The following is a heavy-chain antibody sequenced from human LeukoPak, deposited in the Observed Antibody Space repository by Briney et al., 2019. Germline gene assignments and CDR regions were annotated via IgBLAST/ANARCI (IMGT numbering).Heavy chain of an antibody. CDR2: IIPILGIA. Sequence: SVKVSCKASGGTFSSYAISWVRQAPGQGLEWMGRIIPILGIANYAQKFQGRVTITADESTSTAYMELSSLRSEDTAVYYCASSTGTNPNWFDPWGQGTLVTVSS. V-gene: IGHV1-69*04. D-gene: IGHD1/OR15-1a*01. J-gene: IGHJ5*02. CDR3: ASSTGTNPNWFDP. CDR1: GGTFSSYA.